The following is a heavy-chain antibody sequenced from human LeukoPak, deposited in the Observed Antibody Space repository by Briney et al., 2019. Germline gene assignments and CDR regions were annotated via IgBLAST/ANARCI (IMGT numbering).Heavy chain of an antibody. D-gene: IGHD2-2*01. CDR2: INPNSGGT. V-gene: IGHV1-2*02. J-gene: IGHJ4*02. CDR3: ARDVGYCSSTSCRINYYFDY. CDR1: GYTFTGYY. Sequence: ASVKVSCKASGYTFTGYYMHWVRQAPGQGLEWMGWINPNSGGTNYAQKFQGRVTMTRDTSISTAYMELSRLRSDDTAVYYRARDVGYCSSTSCRINYYFDYWGQGTLVTVSS.